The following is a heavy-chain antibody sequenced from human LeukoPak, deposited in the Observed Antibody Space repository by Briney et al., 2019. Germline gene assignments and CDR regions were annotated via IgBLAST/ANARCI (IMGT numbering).Heavy chain of an antibody. J-gene: IGHJ4*02. CDR1: GFTFSSYG. D-gene: IGHD3-10*01. V-gene: IGHV3-7*04. Sequence: GGSLRLSCAASGFTFSSYGMSWVRQAPGKGLEWVANIKQDGSEKFHVDSVKGRFTISRDNAKDSLYLEMNSLRAEDTAVYYCARGGQAGTGDFWGQGTLVTVSS. CDR2: IKQDGSEK. CDR3: ARGGQAGTGDF.